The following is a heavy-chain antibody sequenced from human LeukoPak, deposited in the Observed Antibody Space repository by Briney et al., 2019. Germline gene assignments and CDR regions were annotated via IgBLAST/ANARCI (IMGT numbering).Heavy chain of an antibody. Sequence: GGSLRLSCAASGFTFSSYAMSWVRQAPGKGLEWVSAISGSGGSTYYADSVKGRFTISRDNSKNTLYLQMNSLRAEDTAVYYCAKDKSKSRYQMPLDYWGQGTLVTVSS. D-gene: IGHD2-2*01. V-gene: IGHV3-23*01. CDR1: GFTFSSYA. J-gene: IGHJ4*02. CDR2: ISGSGGST. CDR3: AKDKSKSRYQMPLDY.